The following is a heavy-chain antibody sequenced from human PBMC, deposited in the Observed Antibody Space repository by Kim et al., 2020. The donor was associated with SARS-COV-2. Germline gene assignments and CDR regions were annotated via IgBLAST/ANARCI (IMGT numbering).Heavy chain of an antibody. CDR2: ISSDGSYK. J-gene: IGHJ5*02. CDR1: GFTFSAYA. CDR3: ARPGVLGPTYWFDP. V-gene: IGHV3-30*14. Sequence: GGSLRLSCAASGFTFSAYAMLWVRHAPGKGPEWVAVISSDGSYKFYADSVKGRFTISRDSSKNTLYLQMNSLRAEDTAVYYCARPGVLGPTYWFDPWGQGTLVTVSS. D-gene: IGHD1-26*01.